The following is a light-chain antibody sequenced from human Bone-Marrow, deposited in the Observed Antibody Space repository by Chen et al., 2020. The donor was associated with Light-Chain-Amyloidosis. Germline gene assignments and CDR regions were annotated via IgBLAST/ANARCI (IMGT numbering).Light chain of an antibody. CDR1: QSISSY. CDR2: DAS. V-gene: IGKV1-5*01. J-gene: IGKJ3*01. Sequence: DIQMTQSPSSLSASVGDRVTITCRASQSISSYLNWYQQKPGKAPKLLIYDASSLESGVPSRFSGSGSGTEFTLTISSLQPDDFATYYCQQYNSYSLFTFGPGTKVAIK. CDR3: QQYNSYSLFT.